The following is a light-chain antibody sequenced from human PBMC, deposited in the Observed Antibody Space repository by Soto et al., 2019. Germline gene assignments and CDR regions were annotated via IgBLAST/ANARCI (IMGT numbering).Light chain of an antibody. V-gene: IGLV2-14*01. CDR3: TSYTSSSTYV. CDR1: SSDVGGYNY. Sequence: QSALTQPASVSGSPGQSVTISCTGTSSDVGGYNYVSWYQQHPDKAPTLMIYDVSNRPSGVSNRFSGSKSGNTASLTISGLQAEDEADYFCTSYTSSSTYVFGTGTKLTVL. CDR2: DVS. J-gene: IGLJ1*01.